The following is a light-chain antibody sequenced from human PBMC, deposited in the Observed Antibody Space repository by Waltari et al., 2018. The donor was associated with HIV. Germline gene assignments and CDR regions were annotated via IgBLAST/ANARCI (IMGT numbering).Light chain of an antibody. CDR3: HQYHDTPLT. J-gene: IGKJ4*01. CDR2: WAS. V-gene: IGKV4-1*01. CDR1: KSLLYNYNIKNS. Sequence: DIVMTQSPDSLAVSLGERATINCKSSKSLLYNYNIKNSLAWYQQKPVQPPKLLIYWASTRESGVPDRFSGSGSGTDFTLTISGLQAEDVAVYYCHQYHDTPLTFGGGTKVEIK.